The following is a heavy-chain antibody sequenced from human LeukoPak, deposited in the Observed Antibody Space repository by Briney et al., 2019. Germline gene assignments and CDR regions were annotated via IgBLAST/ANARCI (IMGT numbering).Heavy chain of an antibody. V-gene: IGHV1-2*02. CDR3: ARGDDSSGPPVDY. J-gene: IGHJ4*02. D-gene: IGHD3-22*01. CDR2: INPNSGGT. Sequence: ASVKVSCKASGYTFTHYYMHWVRQAPGHGREWMGWINPNSGGTKYVQKIQGRVTMNRDTSVSTAYMELSRLRSEDTAVYYCARGDDSSGPPVDYWGQGTLVTVSS. CDR1: GYTFTHYY.